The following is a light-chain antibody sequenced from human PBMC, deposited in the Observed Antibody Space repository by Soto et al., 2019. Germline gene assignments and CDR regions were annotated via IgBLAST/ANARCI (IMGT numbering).Light chain of an antibody. CDR3: RKYNSAPPT. J-gene: IGKJ1*01. CDR1: QGISNY. Sequence: DIQMTQSPSSLSASVGDRVTITCRASQGISNYLAWYQQKQGKVPKLLIYAASTLQSGVPSRFSGSGAGTDFTLTISRLQPEDVATYYCRKYNSAPPTCGQGTKVDIK. CDR2: AAS. V-gene: IGKV1-27*01.